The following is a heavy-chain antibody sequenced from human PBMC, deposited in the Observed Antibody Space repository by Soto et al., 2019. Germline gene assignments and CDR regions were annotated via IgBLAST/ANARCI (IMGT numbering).Heavy chain of an antibody. J-gene: IGHJ4*02. V-gene: IGHV4-34*01. CDR3: ARAPYGDLTDY. D-gene: IGHD4-17*01. CDR1: GGSISGYY. CDR2: INHSGST. Sequence: SETLSLTCAVYGGSISGYYWSWLRQPPGKGLEWIGEINHSGSTNYNPSLKSRVTISVDTSKNQFSLKLSSVTAADTAVYYCARAPYGDLTDYWGQGTLVTVSS.